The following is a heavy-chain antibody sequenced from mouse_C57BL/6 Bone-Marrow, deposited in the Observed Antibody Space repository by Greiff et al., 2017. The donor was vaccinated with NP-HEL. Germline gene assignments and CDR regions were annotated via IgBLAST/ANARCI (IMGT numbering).Heavy chain of an antibody. CDR3: ARGVWDAYAMDY. CDR1: GFSINSDCY. D-gene: IGHD2-10*02. Sequence: EVQLQESGPSLVRPSPTLSLTCTVTGFSINSDCYWIWIRQFPGNKLEYIGYTFYSGITYYNPSLESRTYITRDTSKNQFSLKLSSVATEDTATYYCARGVWDAYAMDYWGQGTSVTVSS. CDR2: TFYSGIT. J-gene: IGHJ4*01. V-gene: IGHV3-3*01.